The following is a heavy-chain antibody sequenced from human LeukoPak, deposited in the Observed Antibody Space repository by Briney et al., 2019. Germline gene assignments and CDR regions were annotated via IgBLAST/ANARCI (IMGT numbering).Heavy chain of an antibody. CDR3: ARVPDYGDSGDDY. V-gene: IGHV1-2*02. J-gene: IGHJ4*02. D-gene: IGHD4-17*01. Sequence: ASVKVSCKASGYTFTGYYMHWVRQAPGQGLEWMGWINPNSGGTNYAQKFQGRVTMTRDTSISTAYMELSRLRSDDTAVYYCARVPDYGDSGDDYWGQGALVTVSS. CDR1: GYTFTGYY. CDR2: INPNSGGT.